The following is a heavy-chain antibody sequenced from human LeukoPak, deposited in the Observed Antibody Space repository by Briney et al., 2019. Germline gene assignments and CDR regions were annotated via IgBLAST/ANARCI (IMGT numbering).Heavy chain of an antibody. CDR2: IYSGGST. Sequence: PGGSLRLSCAASGFTVSSNYMSWVRQAPGKGLEWVSVIYSGGSTYYADSVKGRFTISRDNSKNTLYLQMNSLRAEDTAVYYCARVRGDTAMVKSGYYFDYWGQGTLVTVSS. J-gene: IGHJ4*02. D-gene: IGHD5-18*01. V-gene: IGHV3-53*01. CDR3: ARVRGDTAMVKSGYYFDY. CDR1: GFTVSSNY.